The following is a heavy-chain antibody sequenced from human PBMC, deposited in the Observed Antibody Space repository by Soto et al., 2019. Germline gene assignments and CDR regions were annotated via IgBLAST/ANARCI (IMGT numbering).Heavy chain of an antibody. V-gene: IGHV3-7*01. Sequence: EVQLVESGGGLVQPGGSLRLSCTASGFTFSDSWMTWVRQAPGKGLEWVARIKPDESEKKYADSVKGRFSISRDNAKNSMYLQMDSLRGEDTAVYYCVRGGSNYASWGQGTLGNVSS. CDR1: GFTFSDSW. CDR3: VRGGSNYAS. D-gene: IGHD4-4*01. CDR2: IKPDESEK. J-gene: IGHJ5*02.